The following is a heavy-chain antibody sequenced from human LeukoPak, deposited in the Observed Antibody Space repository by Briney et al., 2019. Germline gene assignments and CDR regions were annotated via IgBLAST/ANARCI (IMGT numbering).Heavy chain of an antibody. V-gene: IGHV4-38-2*02. CDR1: GYSISSGYY. Sequence: SETLSLTCTVSGYSISSGYYWGWIRQPPGKGLEWIGSIYHSGSTYYNPSLKSRVTISVDTSKNQFSLKLSSVTAADTAVYYCARELGGLLTYCYYMDVWGKGTTVTVSS. CDR3: ARELGGLLTYCYYMDV. D-gene: IGHD3-10*01. CDR2: IYHSGST. J-gene: IGHJ6*03.